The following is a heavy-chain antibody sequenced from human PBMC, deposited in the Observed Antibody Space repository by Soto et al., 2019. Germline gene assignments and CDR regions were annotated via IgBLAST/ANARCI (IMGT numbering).Heavy chain of an antibody. J-gene: IGHJ4*02. V-gene: IGHV3-30*14. CDR2: ISYDGSNK. D-gene: IGHD2-2*02. Sequence: GGSLRLSCAASGFTFSSYAMHWVRHAPSKGLDWVAVISYDGSNKYYADSVKGRFTISRDNSKNTLYRQMNSLRAEDTAVYSCARDLGYCSSTSCDTLYYFDYWGQGTLVTVSS. CDR1: GFTFSSYA. CDR3: ARDLGYCSSTSCDTLYYFDY.